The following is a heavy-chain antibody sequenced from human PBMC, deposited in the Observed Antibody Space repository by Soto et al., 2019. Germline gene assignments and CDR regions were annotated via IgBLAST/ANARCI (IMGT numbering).Heavy chain of an antibody. CDR1: GGSFSGYY. Sequence: PSETLSLTCAVYGGSFSGYYWSWIRQPPGKGLEWIGEINHSGSTNYNPSLKSRVTISVDTSKNQFSLKLSSVTAADTAVYYCASAHEADYYYYGMDVCGQGTTVTVSS. J-gene: IGHJ6*02. V-gene: IGHV4-34*01. CDR3: ASAHEADYYYYGMDV. CDR2: INHSGST.